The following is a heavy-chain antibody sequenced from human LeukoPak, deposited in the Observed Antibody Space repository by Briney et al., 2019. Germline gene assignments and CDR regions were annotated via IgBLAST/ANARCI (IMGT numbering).Heavy chain of an antibody. CDR2: ISAYNGNT. CDR1: GYSFTSDG. Sequence: ASVKVSCKASGYSFTSDGISWVRQAPGQGLEWMGWISAYNGNTNYAQKLQGRVTMTTDTSSSTAYLELRSLRSDDPAVYYCARVGSSSSFDYWGQGTLVTVSS. V-gene: IGHV1-18*01. D-gene: IGHD6-6*01. J-gene: IGHJ4*02. CDR3: ARVGSSSSFDY.